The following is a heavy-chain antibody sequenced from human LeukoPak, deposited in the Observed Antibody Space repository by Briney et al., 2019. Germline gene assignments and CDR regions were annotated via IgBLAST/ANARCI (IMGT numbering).Heavy chain of an antibody. CDR1: GGSFSGYY. CDR3: ARHYYGSGKLYNWFDP. Sequence: SETLSLTCAVYGGSFSGYYWSWIRQPPGKGLEWIGEINHSGSTNYNPSLKSRVTISVDTSKNQFSLKLSSVTAADTAVYYCARHYYGSGKLYNWFDPWGQGTLVTVSS. V-gene: IGHV4-34*01. J-gene: IGHJ5*02. CDR2: INHSGST. D-gene: IGHD3-10*01.